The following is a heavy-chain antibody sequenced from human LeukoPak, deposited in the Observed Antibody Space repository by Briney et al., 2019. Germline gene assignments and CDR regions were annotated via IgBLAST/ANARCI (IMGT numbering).Heavy chain of an antibody. D-gene: IGHD2-2*02. CDR1: GSSISSYY. V-gene: IGHV4-59*08. Sequence: SETLSLTCTVSGSSISSYYWSWIRQPPGKGLEWIGYIYYSGSTNYNPSLKSRVTISVDTSKNQFSLKLSSVTAADTAVYYCARPVVPAAIDAFDIWGQGTMVTVSS. CDR2: IYYSGST. CDR3: ARPVVPAAIDAFDI. J-gene: IGHJ3*02.